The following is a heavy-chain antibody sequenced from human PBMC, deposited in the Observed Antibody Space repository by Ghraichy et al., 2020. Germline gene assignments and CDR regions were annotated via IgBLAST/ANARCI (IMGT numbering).Heavy chain of an antibody. CDR1: GYTFTGYY. Sequence: ASVKVSCKASGYTFTGYYMHWVRQAPGQGLEWMGWINPNSGGTNYAQKFQGRVTMTRDTSISTAYMELSRLRSDDTAVYYCARDRDFWSGSPLDVWGQGTTVTVSS. J-gene: IGHJ6*02. D-gene: IGHD3-3*01. V-gene: IGHV1-2*02. CDR3: ARDRDFWSGSPLDV. CDR2: INPNSGGT.